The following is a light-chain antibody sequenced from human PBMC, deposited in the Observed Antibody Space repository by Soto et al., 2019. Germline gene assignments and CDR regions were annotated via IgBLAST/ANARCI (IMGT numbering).Light chain of an antibody. Sequence: QSVLTQPASVSGSPGQSITISCTGASSDIGGYNYVSWYQHHPGKAPKLLIYEVTNRPSGVSNRFSGSKSGKTASLPISGLQAEDEADYYCSSYTTSGSLFYVFGTGKKAIVL. V-gene: IGLV2-14*01. CDR1: SSDIGGYNY. CDR3: SSYTTSGSLFYV. J-gene: IGLJ1*01. CDR2: EVT.